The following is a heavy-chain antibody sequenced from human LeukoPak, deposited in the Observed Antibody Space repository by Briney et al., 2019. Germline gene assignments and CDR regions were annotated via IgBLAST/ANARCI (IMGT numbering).Heavy chain of an antibody. D-gene: IGHD3-22*01. Sequence: GGSLRLSCAASGVTFSNYWMSWVRQAPGKGLEWLANINQDGSEMYYVDSVKGRFTISRDNGKNSLYLQINSLRADDTAVYYCARDQGSMIEVRMTNWYFDLWGRGTLVTVSS. V-gene: IGHV3-7*01. CDR1: GVTFSNYW. J-gene: IGHJ2*01. CDR2: INQDGSEM. CDR3: ARDQGSMIEVRMTNWYFDL.